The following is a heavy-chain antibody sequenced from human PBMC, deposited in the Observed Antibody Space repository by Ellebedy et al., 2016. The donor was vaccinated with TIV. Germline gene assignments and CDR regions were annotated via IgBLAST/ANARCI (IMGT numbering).Heavy chain of an antibody. Sequence: GESLKISCSASGFTFSTYAIHWVRQAPGKGLRYVSAITNDGDTTYYADSVKDRFTISRDNSKNMLFLQMNSLRAEDTAVYYCVRNFCSGGSCRYDYWGQGAQVTVSS. CDR2: ITNDGDTT. CDR1: GFTFSTYA. CDR3: VRNFCSGGSCRYDY. V-gene: IGHV3-64D*06. J-gene: IGHJ4*02. D-gene: IGHD2-15*01.